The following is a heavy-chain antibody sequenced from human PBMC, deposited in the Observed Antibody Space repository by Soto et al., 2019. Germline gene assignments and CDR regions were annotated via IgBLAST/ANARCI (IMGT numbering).Heavy chain of an antibody. V-gene: IGHV4-31*03. D-gene: IGHD3-10*01. CDR2: IYYSGST. CDR3: ARARMYYYGSGSHSFDY. Sequence: SETLSLTCTVSGRSISSGGYYSSWIRQHPGQGLEWIGYIYYSGSTYYSPSLKSRVTISVDTSKNQCSLKLSSVTAADTAVYYCARARMYYYGSGSHSFDYWGQGTLVTVSS. CDR1: GRSISSGGYY. J-gene: IGHJ4*02.